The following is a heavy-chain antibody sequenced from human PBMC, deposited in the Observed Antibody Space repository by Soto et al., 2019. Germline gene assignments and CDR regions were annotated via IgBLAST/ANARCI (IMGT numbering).Heavy chain of an antibody. D-gene: IGHD5-12*01. CDR3: TTSPRGLYDRFDP. Sequence: PGGSLRLSCAASGFTFSGSAMDWVRQASGKGLEWVGRIRSTTNSYATAYAASVKGRFTISRDDSKNTAYLQMNSLKTEDTAVYHCTTSPRGLYDRFDPWGHGTLVTVSS. V-gene: IGHV3-73*01. CDR1: GFTFSGSA. J-gene: IGHJ5*02. CDR2: IRSTTNSYAT.